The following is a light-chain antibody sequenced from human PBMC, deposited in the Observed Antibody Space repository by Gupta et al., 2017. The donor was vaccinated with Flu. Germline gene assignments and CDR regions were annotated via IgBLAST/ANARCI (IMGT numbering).Light chain of an antibody. J-gene: IGKJ1*01. CDR1: QSIGSW. CDR2: KAS. CDR3: QQGDRYPRT. Sequence: DVQLTQSPSTLSASVGDRVIITCRASQSIGSWLAWYQQRPGKAPKLLIYKASRLESGVPSRGSGSGSGTEFTLTISSLQPDDFGTYYCQQGDRYPRTFGQGTKVEIK. V-gene: IGKV1-5*03.